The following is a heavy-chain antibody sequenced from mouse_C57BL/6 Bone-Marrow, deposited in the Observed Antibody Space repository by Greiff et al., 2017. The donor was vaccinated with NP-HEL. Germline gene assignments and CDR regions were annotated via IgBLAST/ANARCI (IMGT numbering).Heavy chain of an antibody. CDR2: ISYDGSN. CDR3: ATVYGSKYYYAMDY. J-gene: IGHJ4*01. V-gene: IGHV3-6*01. CDR1: GYSFTSGYY. Sequence: EVQLQQSGPGLVKPSQSLSLTCSVTGYSFTSGYYWNWIRQFPGNNLEWMVYISYDGSNNYNPSLPNPISINRATSKNQFFLKLNSVTTEDTATYYCATVYGSKYYYAMDYWGQGTSVTVSS. D-gene: IGHD1-1*01.